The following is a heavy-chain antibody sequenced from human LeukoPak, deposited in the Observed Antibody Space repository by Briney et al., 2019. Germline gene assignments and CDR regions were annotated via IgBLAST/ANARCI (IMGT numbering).Heavy chain of an antibody. V-gene: IGHV3-64*01. CDR2: INPEGDTR. CDR3: AKDSGSYLFDS. J-gene: IGHJ4*02. CDR1: GFSFIDYS. D-gene: IGHD1-26*01. Sequence: GGSPRLSCVASGFSFIDYSMHWVRQAPGKGLEYVSSINPEGDTRYYASSVKGRFSISRDNAKNTLYLQMGRLRVDDMAMYYCAKDSGSYLFDSWGQGTLVTVPS.